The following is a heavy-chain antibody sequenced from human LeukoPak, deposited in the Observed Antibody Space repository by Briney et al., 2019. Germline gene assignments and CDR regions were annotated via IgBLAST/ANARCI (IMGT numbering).Heavy chain of an antibody. CDR1: GFTFSSYG. CDR2: ISYDGSNK. V-gene: IGHV3-30*18. Sequence: PGGSLRLSCAASGFTFSSYGMHWVRQTPGKGLEWVAVISYDGSNKYYADSVKGRFTISRDNSKNTLYLQMNGLRAEDTAVYYCAKDPYSGYGDWGQGTLVTVSS. D-gene: IGHD5-12*01. J-gene: IGHJ4*02. CDR3: AKDPYSGYGD.